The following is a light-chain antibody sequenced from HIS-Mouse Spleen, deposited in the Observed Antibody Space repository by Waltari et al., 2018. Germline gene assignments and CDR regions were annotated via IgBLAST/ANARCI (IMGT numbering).Light chain of an antibody. CDR1: QSVLYSSNNKNY. J-gene: IGKJ1*01. Sequence: IVMTPSPASLAVSLGDRATITCKSSQSVLYSSNNKNYLAWYQQKPGQPPKLLIYWASTRESGVPDRFSGSGSGTDFTLTISSLQAEDVAVYYCQQYYSTPWTFGQGTKVEIK. CDR2: WAS. V-gene: IGKV4-1*01. CDR3: QQYYSTPWT.